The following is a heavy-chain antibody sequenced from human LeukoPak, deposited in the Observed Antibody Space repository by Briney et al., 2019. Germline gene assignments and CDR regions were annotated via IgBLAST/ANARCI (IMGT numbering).Heavy chain of an antibody. D-gene: IGHD6-13*01. CDR1: GFTFSSYA. V-gene: IGHV3-23*01. CDR2: ISGSGGST. Sequence: PGGSLRLSCAASGFTFSSYAMSWVRQAPGKGLEWVSAISGSGGSTYYADSVKGRFTISRDNPKNTLYLQMNSLRAEDTAVYYCAKDLISSWPPKMFHYWAQGTLVTVPS. J-gene: IGHJ4*01. CDR3: AKDLISSWPPKMFHY.